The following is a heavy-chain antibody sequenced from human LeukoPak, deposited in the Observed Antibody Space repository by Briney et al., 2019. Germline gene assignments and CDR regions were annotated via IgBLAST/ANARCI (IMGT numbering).Heavy chain of an antibody. CDR3: GADLTMVRGVPRWFDP. CDR2: IVVGSGNT. CDR1: GFTFTSSA. D-gene: IGHD3-10*01. V-gene: IGHV1-58*02. J-gene: IGHJ5*02. Sequence: ASVKVSCKASGFTFTSSAMQWVRQARGQRLEWIGWIVVGSGNTNYAQKFQERVTITRDVSTSTTYMELSSLRSEDTAVYYCGADLTMVRGVPRWFDPWGQGTLVTVSS.